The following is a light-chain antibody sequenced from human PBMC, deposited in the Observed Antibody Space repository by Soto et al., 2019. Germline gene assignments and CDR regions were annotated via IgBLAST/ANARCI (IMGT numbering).Light chain of an antibody. Sequence: QSVLTQPASVSGSPGQSITISCAGTGSDVGGYNYVSWYQQHPGKAPKFMIYDVSNRPSGVSTRFSGSKSGNTASLTISGLQAEDEADYYCNSYTTSNTRQIVFGTGTKVTVL. J-gene: IGLJ1*01. CDR2: DVS. CDR1: GSDVGGYNY. V-gene: IGLV2-14*01. CDR3: NSYTTSNTRQIV.